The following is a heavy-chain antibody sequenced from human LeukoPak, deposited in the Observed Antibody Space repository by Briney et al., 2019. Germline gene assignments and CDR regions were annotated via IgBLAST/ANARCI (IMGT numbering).Heavy chain of an antibody. D-gene: IGHD6-13*01. CDR1: GYTFTSYA. V-gene: IGHV1-18*01. CDR2: ITTYNGNT. Sequence: ASVKVSCKASGYTFTSYAISWVRQAPGQGREWRGWITTYNGNTNYAQKVQGSVTMTTDTSTSTAYMELRSLRSDDTAVYYCARIAAAGTDAFDIWGQGTMVTVSS. J-gene: IGHJ3*02. CDR3: ARIAAAGTDAFDI.